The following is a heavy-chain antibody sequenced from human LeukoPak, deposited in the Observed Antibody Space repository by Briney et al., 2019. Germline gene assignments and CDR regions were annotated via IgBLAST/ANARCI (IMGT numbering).Heavy chain of an antibody. J-gene: IGHJ6*03. CDR2: INSGSTYM. V-gene: IGHV3-21*01. CDR3: ARVEATTGRNYHYYYMDV. D-gene: IGHD1-1*01. Sequence: GGSLRLSCGASGFYFSSYSMNWVRQAPGKGREWVSSINSGSTYMYYADSVKGRFTISRDNAKNSLHLQMYSLRAEDAAVYFCARVEATTGRNYHYYYMDVWGKGTTVTVSS. CDR1: GFYFSSYS.